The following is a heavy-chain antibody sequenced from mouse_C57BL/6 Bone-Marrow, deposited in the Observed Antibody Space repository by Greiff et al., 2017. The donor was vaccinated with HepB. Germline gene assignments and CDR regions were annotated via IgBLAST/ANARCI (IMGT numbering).Heavy chain of an antibody. V-gene: IGHV1-19*01. Sequence: EVKLQESGPVLVKPGASVKMSCKASGYTFTDYYMNWVKQSHGKSLEWIGVINPYNGGTSYNQKFKGKATLTVDKSSSTAYMELNSLTSEDSAVYYCARRLTTVPGYWGQGTTLTVSS. J-gene: IGHJ2*01. D-gene: IGHD1-1*01. CDR2: INPYNGGT. CDR1: GYTFTDYY. CDR3: ARRLTTVPGY.